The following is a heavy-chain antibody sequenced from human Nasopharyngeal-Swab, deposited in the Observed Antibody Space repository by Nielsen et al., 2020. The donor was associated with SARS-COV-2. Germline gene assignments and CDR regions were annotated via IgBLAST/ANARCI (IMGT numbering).Heavy chain of an antibody. V-gene: IGHV3-74*01. CDR2: INTDGSST. D-gene: IGHD4-17*01. CDR1: GFTFSNYW. CDR3: ARDAPAHYGAFY. Sequence: GGSLRLSCAASGFTFSNYWMHWVRQAPGKGLVWVSRINTDGSSTRYADSVKGRFSISRDSSKNTLYLQMDSLRGEDTAVYYCARDAPAHYGAFYWGRGTLVTVSS. J-gene: IGHJ4*02.